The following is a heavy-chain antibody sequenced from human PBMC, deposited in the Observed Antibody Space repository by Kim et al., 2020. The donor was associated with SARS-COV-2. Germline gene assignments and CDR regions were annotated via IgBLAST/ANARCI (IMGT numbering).Heavy chain of an antibody. V-gene: IGHV1-18*01. CDR2: ISTHNSNT. Sequence: ASVKVSCKASGYTFTNYGINWVRLAPGQGLEWMGWISTHNSNTDYAQRLQGRVTLTTDTSTSTAYMELRSLRSDDTAVYYCARVLVIYEVRGNLVNYGMDVWGQGTTVTVSS. D-gene: IGHD3-10*02. J-gene: IGHJ6*02. CDR3: ARVLVIYEVRGNLVNYGMDV. CDR1: GYTFTNYG.